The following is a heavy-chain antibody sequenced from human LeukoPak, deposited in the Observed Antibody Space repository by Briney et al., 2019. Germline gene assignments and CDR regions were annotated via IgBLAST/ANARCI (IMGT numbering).Heavy chain of an antibody. D-gene: IGHD3-22*01. CDR2: INHSGST. CDR1: GGSFSGYY. V-gene: IGHV4-34*01. CDR3: ARHGGYYDSSGYYGAFDY. J-gene: IGHJ4*02. Sequence: SETLSLTCAVYGGSFSGYYWSWIRQPPGKGLEWIGEINHSGSTNYNPSLKSRVTISVDTSKNQFSLKLSSVTAADTAVYYCARHGGYYDSSGYYGAFDYWGQGTLVTVSS.